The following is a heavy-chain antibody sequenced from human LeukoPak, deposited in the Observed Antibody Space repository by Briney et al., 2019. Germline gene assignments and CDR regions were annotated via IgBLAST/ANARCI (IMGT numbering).Heavy chain of an antibody. Sequence: SVKVSCKASGGTFSSYAISWVRQAPGQGLEWMGRIIPIFGTANYVQKFQGRVTITTDESTSTAYMELSSLRSEDTAVYYCAGGRNFNYYDSSNYMDVWGKGTTVTVSS. CDR1: GGTFSSYA. D-gene: IGHD3-22*01. CDR2: IIPIFGTA. J-gene: IGHJ6*03. CDR3: AGGRNFNYYDSSNYMDV. V-gene: IGHV1-69*05.